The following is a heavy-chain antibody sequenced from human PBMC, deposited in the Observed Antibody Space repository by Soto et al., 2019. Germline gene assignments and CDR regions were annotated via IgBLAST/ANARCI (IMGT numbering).Heavy chain of an antibody. CDR3: ANEDYYGSGSYYIPSMDV. J-gene: IGHJ6*02. Sequence: LRLSCAASGFTFSSYGMHWVRQAPGKGLEWVAVISYDGSNKYYADSVKGRFTISRDNSKNTLYLQMSSLRAEDTAVYYCANEDYYGSGSYYIPSMDVWGQGTTVTVSS. CDR2: ISYDGSNK. D-gene: IGHD3-10*01. CDR1: GFTFSSYG. V-gene: IGHV3-30*18.